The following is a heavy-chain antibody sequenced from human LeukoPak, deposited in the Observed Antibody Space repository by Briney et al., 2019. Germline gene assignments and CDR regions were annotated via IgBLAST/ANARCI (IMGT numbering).Heavy chain of an antibody. CDR3: AREDSSGLYAFDI. CDR2: ISGYNGNT. D-gene: IGHD3-22*01. Sequence: ASVTVSCKASGYTFTNYGINWVQQAPGQGLEWMGWISGYNGNTNSAQKLQGRVTMTTDTSTSTAYMELRSLRSDDTAVYYCAREDSSGLYAFDIWGQGTMVTVSS. CDR1: GYTFTNYG. J-gene: IGHJ3*02. V-gene: IGHV1-18*01.